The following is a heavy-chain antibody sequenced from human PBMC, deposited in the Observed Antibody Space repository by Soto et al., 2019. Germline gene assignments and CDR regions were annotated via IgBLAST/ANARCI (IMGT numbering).Heavy chain of an antibody. CDR3: ARDKITGLFDY. V-gene: IGHV4-34*01. CDR1: GGSFSGYY. Sequence: QVQLQQWGAGLLKHSETLSLTCAVYGGSFSGYYGTWIRQPPGTGLELIGEINHSGSTNSNPSLKSRVTISVDTSKNQFSLKLTSVTAAATAVYYCARDKITGLFDYWGKGTLVTVSS. CDR2: INHSGST. D-gene: IGHD2-8*02. J-gene: IGHJ4*02.